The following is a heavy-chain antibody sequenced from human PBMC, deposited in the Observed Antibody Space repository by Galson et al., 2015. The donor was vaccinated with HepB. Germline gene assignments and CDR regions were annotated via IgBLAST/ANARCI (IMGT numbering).Heavy chain of an antibody. Sequence: CAISGDSVSSNSGAWNWIRQSPSRGLEWLGRTYYRSKWYSGYAVFVKSRITINPDTSKNQSSLQLKSVTPEDTGVYYCASGVTGRFDYWGQGTLVTVSS. J-gene: IGHJ4*02. CDR3: ASGVTGRFDY. D-gene: IGHD1-20*01. V-gene: IGHV6-1*01. CDR1: GDSVSSNSGA. CDR2: TYYRSKWYS.